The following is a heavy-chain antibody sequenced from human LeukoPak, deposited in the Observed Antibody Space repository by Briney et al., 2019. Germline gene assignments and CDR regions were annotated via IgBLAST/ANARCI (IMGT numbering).Heavy chain of an antibody. V-gene: IGHV3-11*04. CDR3: ARDRGIFRHYYYMDV. CDR2: ISSSGSTI. J-gene: IGHJ6*03. Sequence: PGGSLRLSCAASGFTFSDYYMSWIRQAPGKGLEWVSYISSSGSTIYYADSVKGRFTISRDNAKNSLYLQMNSLRAEDTAVYYCARDRGIFRHYYYMDVWGKGTTVTVSS. D-gene: IGHD2-15*01. CDR1: GFTFSDYY.